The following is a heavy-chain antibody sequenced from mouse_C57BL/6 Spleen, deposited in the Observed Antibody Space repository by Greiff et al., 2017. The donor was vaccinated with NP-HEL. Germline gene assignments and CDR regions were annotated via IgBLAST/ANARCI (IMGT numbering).Heavy chain of an antibody. Sequence: EVQLVESGGGLVQPGGSMKLSCVASGFTFSNYWMNWVRQSPETGLEWVAQIRLKSDNYATHYAESVKGRFTISRDDSKSSVYLQMNNLRAEDTGIYYCTRAAANWDFDYWGQGTTLTVSS. J-gene: IGHJ2*01. CDR2: IRLKSDNYAT. CDR1: GFTFSNYW. V-gene: IGHV6-3*01. D-gene: IGHD4-1*01. CDR3: TRAAANWDFDY.